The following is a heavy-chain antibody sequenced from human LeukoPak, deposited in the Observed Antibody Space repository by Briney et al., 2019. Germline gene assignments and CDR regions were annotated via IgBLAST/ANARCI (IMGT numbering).Heavy chain of an antibody. J-gene: IGHJ3*02. V-gene: IGHV5-51*01. CDR2: IFPGDSDT. D-gene: IGHD6-13*01. CDR3: ACVPSSRDAFDI. Sequence: GESLKISCKSSGYSFTNYWIGWVRQMPEKGLEWMGIIFPGDSDTKYSPSFQGQVTISADKSISTAYLQWSSLKASDTAMYYCACVPSSRDAFDIWGQGTMVTVSS. CDR1: GYSFTNYW.